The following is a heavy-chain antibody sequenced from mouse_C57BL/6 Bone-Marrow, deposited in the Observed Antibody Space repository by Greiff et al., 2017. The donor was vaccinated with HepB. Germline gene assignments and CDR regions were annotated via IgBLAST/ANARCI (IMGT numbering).Heavy chain of an antibody. J-gene: IGHJ3*01. CDR3: ARDALYYGSSYPFAY. D-gene: IGHD1-1*01. CDR2: SRNKANDYTT. V-gene: IGHV7-1*01. Sequence: EVKLEESGGGLVQSGRSLRLSCATSGFTFSDFYMEWVRQAPGKGLEWIAASRNKANDYTTEYSASVKGRFIVSRDTSQSILYLQMNALRAEDTAIYYCARDALYYGSSYPFAYWGQGTLVTVSA. CDR1: GFTFSDFY.